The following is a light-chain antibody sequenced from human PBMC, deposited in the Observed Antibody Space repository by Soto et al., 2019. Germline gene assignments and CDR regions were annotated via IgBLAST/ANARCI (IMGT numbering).Light chain of an antibody. CDR3: QQSFTTPWT. J-gene: IGKJ1*01. CDR1: QSIARY. CDR2: AAS. V-gene: IGKV1-39*01. Sequence: DIQMTQSPSSLSASVGDRVTISCRASQSIARYLSWYQQKVGKAPQLLISAASSLQSGVPSRFSGSGSGTDFTLTISSLQPEDFATYYCQQSFTTPWTFGQGTNVEIK.